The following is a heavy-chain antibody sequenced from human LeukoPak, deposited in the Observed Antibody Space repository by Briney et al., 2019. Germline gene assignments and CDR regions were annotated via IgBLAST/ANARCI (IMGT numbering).Heavy chain of an antibody. D-gene: IGHD6-25*01. Sequence: SETLSLTCTVSGGSITSYYWSWIRQPPGKGLEWIGYIYYSGSTNYNPSLKSRVTISVDTSKNQFSLKLRSVTAAETAVYYCARCAQRLAPYDYWGQGTLVTVSS. J-gene: IGHJ4*02. CDR2: IYYSGST. CDR1: GGSITSYY. CDR3: ARCAQRLAPYDY. V-gene: IGHV4-59*01.